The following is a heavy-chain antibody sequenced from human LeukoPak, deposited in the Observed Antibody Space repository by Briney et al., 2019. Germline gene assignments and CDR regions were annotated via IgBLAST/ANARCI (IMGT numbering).Heavy chain of an antibody. D-gene: IGHD4/OR15-4a*01. Sequence: GGSLRLSCAASGFSFNSFSMNWVRQAPGKGLEWVSYISSSSTTIHYADSVKGRITISRDNAKNSLYLQMNSLRAEDTAVYYCASLYGGRYFDYWGQGTLVTVSS. CDR2: ISSSSTTI. CDR3: ASLYGGRYFDY. V-gene: IGHV3-48*04. J-gene: IGHJ4*02. CDR1: GFSFNSFS.